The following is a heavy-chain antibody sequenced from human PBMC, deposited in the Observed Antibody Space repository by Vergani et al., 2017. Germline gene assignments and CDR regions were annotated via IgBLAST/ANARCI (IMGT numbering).Heavy chain of an antibody. Sequence: QVQLVESGGGLVKPGGSLRLSCAASGFTFSDYYMSWIRQAPGKGLEWVSYIISSGSTIYSAASVKARFTISRAKAKNSLYLQMNSLRAEDTAVYYCAREIPAATLYYYYYMDVWGKGTTVTVSS. V-gene: IGHV3-11*01. J-gene: IGHJ6*03. CDR3: AREIPAATLYYYYYMDV. D-gene: IGHD2-2*01. CDR2: IISSGSTI. CDR1: GFTFSDYY.